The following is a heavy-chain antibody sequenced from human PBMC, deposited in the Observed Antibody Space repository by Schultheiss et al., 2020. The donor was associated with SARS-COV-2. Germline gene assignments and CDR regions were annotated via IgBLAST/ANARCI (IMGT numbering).Heavy chain of an antibody. CDR2: IYHSGST. D-gene: IGHD3-3*01. V-gene: IGHV4-34*01. CDR1: GGSFSGYY. CDR3: ARHYDFWAGGAFDI. Sequence: SQTLSLTCAVYGGSFSGYYWGWIRQPPGKGLEWIGSIYHSGSTNYNPSLKSRVTMSVDTSKNQFSLKLSSVTAADTAVYYCARHYDFWAGGAFDIWGQGTMVTVAS. J-gene: IGHJ3*02.